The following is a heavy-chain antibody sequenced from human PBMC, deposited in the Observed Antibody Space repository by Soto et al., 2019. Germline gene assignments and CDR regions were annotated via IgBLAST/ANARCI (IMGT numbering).Heavy chain of an antibody. J-gene: IGHJ5*02. CDR2: IIPIFGTA. CDR1: GGTFSSYA. CDR3: ARTCGGDPLLFCCNWFDP. D-gene: IGHD2-21*02. Sequence: GASVKVSCKASGGTFSSYAISWVRQAPGQGLEWMGGIIPIFGTANYAQKFQGRVTITADESTSTAYMELSSLRSEDTAVYYCARTCGGDPLLFCCNWFDPWGQGTLVTVSS. V-gene: IGHV1-69*13.